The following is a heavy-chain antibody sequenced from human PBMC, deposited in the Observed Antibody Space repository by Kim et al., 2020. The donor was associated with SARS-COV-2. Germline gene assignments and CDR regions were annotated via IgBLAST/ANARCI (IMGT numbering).Heavy chain of an antibody. CDR3: ARGPRATERYCSGGSCYSGYYYYGMDV. J-gene: IGHJ6*02. Sequence: SETLSLTCAVYGGSFSGYYWSWIRQPPGKGLEWIGEINHSGSTNYNPSLKSRVTISVDTSKNQFSLKLSSVTAADTAVYYCARGPRATERYCSGGSCYSGYYYYGMDVWGQGTTVTVSS. CDR2: INHSGST. CDR1: GGSFSGYY. V-gene: IGHV4-34*01. D-gene: IGHD2-15*01.